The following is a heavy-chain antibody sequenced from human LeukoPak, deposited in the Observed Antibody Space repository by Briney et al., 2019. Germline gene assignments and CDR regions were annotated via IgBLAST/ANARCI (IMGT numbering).Heavy chain of an antibody. J-gene: IGHJ4*02. D-gene: IGHD3-22*01. CDR2: IYYSGST. CDR1: GGSISSYY. Sequence: SETLSITCTVSGGSISSYYWSWIRQPPGKGLEWIGYIYYSGSTNYNPSLKSRVTISVDTSKNQFSLKLSSVTAADTAVYYCTRLVYDSSPFDYWGQGTLVTVSS. V-gene: IGHV4-59*01. CDR3: TRLVYDSSPFDY.